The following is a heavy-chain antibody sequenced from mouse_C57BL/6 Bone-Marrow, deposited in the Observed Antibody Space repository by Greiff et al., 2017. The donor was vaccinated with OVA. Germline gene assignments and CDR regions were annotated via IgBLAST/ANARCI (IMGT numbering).Heavy chain of an antibody. V-gene: IGHV1-26*01. J-gene: IGHJ1*03. Sequence: EVQLQQSGPELVKPGASVTLSCKASGYTFTNYYMNWVKQRPGQGLEWIGDINPNNGGTSYNQKFKCKATLTVDKSSSTAYMELRSLTSEDSAVYDCARTYDDSGYGYFDVWGTGTTVTVSS. CDR2: INPNNGGT. CDR3: ARTYDDSGYGYFDV. D-gene: IGHD2-12*01. CDR1: GYTFTNYY.